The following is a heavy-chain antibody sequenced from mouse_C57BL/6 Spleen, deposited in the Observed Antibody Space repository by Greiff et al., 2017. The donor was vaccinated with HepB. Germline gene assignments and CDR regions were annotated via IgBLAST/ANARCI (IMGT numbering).Heavy chain of an antibody. CDR3: ARDPVVAHFDY. CDR1: GYAFSSSW. CDR2: IYPGDGDT. Sequence: QVQLQQSGPELVKPGASVKISCKASGYAFSSSWMNWVKQRPGKGLEWIGRIYPGDGDTNYNGKFKGKATLTADKSSSTAYMQLSSLTSEDSAVYFCARDPVVAHFDYWGQGTTVTVSS. V-gene: IGHV1-82*01. J-gene: IGHJ2*01. D-gene: IGHD1-1*01.